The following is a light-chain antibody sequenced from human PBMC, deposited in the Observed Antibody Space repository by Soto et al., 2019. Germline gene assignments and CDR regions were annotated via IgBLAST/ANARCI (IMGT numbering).Light chain of an antibody. J-gene: IGKJ2*01. V-gene: IGKV3-20*01. CDR2: GAS. CDR3: QQYGGSPYT. CDR1: QSVSSSY. Sequence: EIVLTQSPGTLSLSPGERATLSCRASQSVSSSYLGCYQQKPGQAPRLLIYGASSRATGIPDRFSGSGSGTDFTLTISRLEPEDFAVYYCQQYGGSPYTFGQGTKLEIK.